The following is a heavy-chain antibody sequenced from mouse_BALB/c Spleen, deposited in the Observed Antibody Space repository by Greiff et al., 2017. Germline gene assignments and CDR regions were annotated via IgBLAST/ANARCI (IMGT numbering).Heavy chain of an antibody. J-gene: IGHJ4*01. CDR1: GFSLTSYG. V-gene: IGHV2-5-1*01. Sequence: QVQLKESGPSLVQPSQSLSITCTVSGFSLTSYGVHWVRQSPGKGLEWLGVIWRGGSTDYNAAFMSRLSITKDNSKSQVFFKMNSLQADDTAIYYCAKGDRYDGRGAMDYWGQGTSVTVSS. CDR3: AKGDRYDGRGAMDY. D-gene: IGHD2-14*01. CDR2: IWRGGST.